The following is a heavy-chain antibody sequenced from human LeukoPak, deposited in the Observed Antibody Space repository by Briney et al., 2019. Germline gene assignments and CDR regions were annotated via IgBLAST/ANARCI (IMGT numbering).Heavy chain of an antibody. CDR2: ISHSGSTI. CDR3: ATYGSGSGTFFDS. CDR1: GYMFSDYY. D-gene: IGHD3-10*01. J-gene: IGHJ4*01. V-gene: IGHV3-11*04. Sequence: GGSLRLSCVVSGYMFSDYYMSWIRQTPERGLEWLSYISHSGSTIYYADSVKGRFTFSRDNGKNSLYLQMNSLRVEDTALYYCATYGSGSGTFFDSWGQGTLVTVSS.